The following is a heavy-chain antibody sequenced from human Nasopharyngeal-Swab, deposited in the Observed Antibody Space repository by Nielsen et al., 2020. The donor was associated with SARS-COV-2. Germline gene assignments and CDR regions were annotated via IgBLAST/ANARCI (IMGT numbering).Heavy chain of an antibody. J-gene: IGHJ4*02. CDR3: ARLSSGYYDYYFDY. Sequence: ASVKVSCKTSGYTFTDYAMNWVRQAPGQGLEWMGWINTNTGNPTYAQGFTGRFVFSLDTSVSTAYLQISSLKAEDTVVYYCARLSSGYYDYYFDYWGQGTLVTVSS. V-gene: IGHV7-4-1*02. D-gene: IGHD3-22*01. CDR1: GYTFTDYA. CDR2: INTNTGNP.